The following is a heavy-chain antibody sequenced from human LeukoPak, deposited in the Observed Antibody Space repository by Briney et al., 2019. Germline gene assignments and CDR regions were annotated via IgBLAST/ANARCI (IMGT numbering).Heavy chain of an antibody. J-gene: IGHJ3*02. CDR3: AAESPDAFDI. Sequence: QAGGSLTLSCAASGFTVSSNYMSWLRQAPGKGLEWVSVIYSGGSTYYADSVKGRLTISRNNSKKTLYLQMNSLRAEDTAVYYCAAESPDAFDIWGQGTMVTVSS. V-gene: IGHV3-66*01. CDR2: IYSGGST. CDR1: GFTVSSNY.